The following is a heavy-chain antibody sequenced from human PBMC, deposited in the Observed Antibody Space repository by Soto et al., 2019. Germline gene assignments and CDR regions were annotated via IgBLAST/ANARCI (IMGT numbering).Heavy chain of an antibody. V-gene: IGHV1-69*02. CDR2: IIPILGIA. D-gene: IGHD3-16*01. J-gene: IGHJ4*02. CDR1: GGTFSSYT. CDR3: ARWGQTGEYYFDY. Sequence: QVQLVQSGAEVKKPGSSVKVSCKASGGTFSSYTISWVRQAPGQGLEWMGRIIPILGIANYAQKFQGRVTITADKSTSTAYMELSSLRSEDTAVSYCARWGQTGEYYFDYWGQGTLVTVSS.